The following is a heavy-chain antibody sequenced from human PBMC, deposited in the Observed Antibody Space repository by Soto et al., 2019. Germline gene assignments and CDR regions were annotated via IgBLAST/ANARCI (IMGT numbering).Heavy chain of an antibody. D-gene: IGHD1-26*01. J-gene: IGHJ4*02. CDR1: GFSLSTSGVC. V-gene: IGHV2-5*02. CDR2: IYWDDDN. Sequence: QITLKESGPTLVKPTQTLTLTCTFSGFSLSTSGVCVGCIRQPPGKALEWLALIYWDDDNRYSPSLKSRLTITQDTSKNQVVLTMTNMDPVDTATYYCAHRTSTPDTVRGSYFESWGQGTLVTVSS. CDR3: AHRTSTPDTVRGSYFES.